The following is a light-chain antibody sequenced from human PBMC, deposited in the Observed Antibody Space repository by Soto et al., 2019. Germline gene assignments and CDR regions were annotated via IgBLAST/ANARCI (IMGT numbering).Light chain of an antibody. CDR1: QSISSY. Sequence: DIQMTQSPSSLSASVGDRVTITCRASQSISSYLNWYQQKPGKAPKLLIYAASSLQSGVPSRFSGSRSGTDFTLTIRSLQPEDFATYYCQQSYSTPLTFGGGTTVEIK. J-gene: IGKJ4*01. CDR3: QQSYSTPLT. V-gene: IGKV1-39*01. CDR2: AAS.